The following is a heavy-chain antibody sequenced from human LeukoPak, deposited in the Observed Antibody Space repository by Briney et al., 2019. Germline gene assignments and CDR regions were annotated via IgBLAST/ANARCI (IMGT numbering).Heavy chain of an antibody. V-gene: IGHV2-70*04. CDR2: IDWDDDK. Sequence: SGPALVKSTQTLTLTCTFSGFSLTASGMRVSWIRQPPGKALEWLARIDWDDDKFYSTSLKTRLTISKDTSKNQVVLTMTNMDPVDTATYYCARSYDYDSSGCVDYWGQGTLVTVSS. CDR3: ARSYDYDSSGCVDY. CDR1: GFSLTASGMR. D-gene: IGHD3-22*01. J-gene: IGHJ4*02.